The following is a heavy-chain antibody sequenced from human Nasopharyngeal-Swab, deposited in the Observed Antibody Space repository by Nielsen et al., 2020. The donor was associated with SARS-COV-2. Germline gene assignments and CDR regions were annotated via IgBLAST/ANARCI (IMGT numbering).Heavy chain of an antibody. J-gene: IGHJ4*02. CDR1: GFTFSSYS. V-gene: IGHV3-21*01. D-gene: IGHD1-26*01. CDR2: ISSSSSYI. Sequence: GESLKISCAASGFTFSSYSMNWVRQAPGKGLEWVSSISSSSSYIYYAASVKGRFTISRDNAKNSLYLQMNSLRAEDTAVYYCARGGGSYDRYFDYWGQGTLVTVSS. CDR3: ARGGGSYDRYFDY.